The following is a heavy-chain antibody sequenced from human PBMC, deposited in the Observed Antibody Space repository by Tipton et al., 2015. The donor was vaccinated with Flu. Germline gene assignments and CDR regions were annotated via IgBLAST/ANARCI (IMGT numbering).Heavy chain of an antibody. V-gene: IGHV4-61*01. CDR2: IYYSGST. D-gene: IGHD3-22*01. Sequence: TLSLTCTVSGGSVSSGSYYWSWIRQPPGKGLEWIGYIYYSGSTNYNPPLKSRVTISVDTSKNQFSLKLSSVTAAATAGYYCARDSPDYYDSPRKFDIWGQGTMAPVPS. J-gene: IGHJ3*02. CDR1: GGSVSSGSYY. CDR3: ARDSPDYYDSPRKFDI.